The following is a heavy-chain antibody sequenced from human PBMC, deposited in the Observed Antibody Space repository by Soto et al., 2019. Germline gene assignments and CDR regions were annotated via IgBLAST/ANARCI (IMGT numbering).Heavy chain of an antibody. CDR3: ATDDYGDSNLHSPCCMDV. V-gene: IGHV1-18*01. Sequence: ASVKVSCKASGYTFTSYGISWVRQAPGQGLEWMGWISAYNGNTNYAQKLQGRATMTTDTSTSTAYMELRSLRSDDTAVYYCATDDYGDSNLHSPCCMDVWGQGTIGTVSS. CDR2: ISAYNGNT. CDR1: GYTFTSYG. D-gene: IGHD4-17*01. J-gene: IGHJ6*02.